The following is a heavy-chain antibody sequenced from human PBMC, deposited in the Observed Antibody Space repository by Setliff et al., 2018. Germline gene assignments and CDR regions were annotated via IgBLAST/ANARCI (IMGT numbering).Heavy chain of an antibody. Sequence: GGSLRLSCAASGFTFSEEWMSWVRQAPGKGLEWIGRIKIEIAGGTTDYGAPVKGRFTISRDDSKNTLLLQMNNLKTEDTALYYCTTAHYTGNSRTLDFWGPGTLVTVSS. CDR1: GFTFSEEW. V-gene: IGHV3-15*01. D-gene: IGHD1-26*01. CDR3: TTAHYTGNSRTLDF. CDR2: IKIEIAGGTT. J-gene: IGHJ4*02.